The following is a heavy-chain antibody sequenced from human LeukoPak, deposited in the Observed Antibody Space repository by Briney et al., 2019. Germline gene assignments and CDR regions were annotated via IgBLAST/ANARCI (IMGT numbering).Heavy chain of an antibody. CDR3: ARHSWYYYDSSGSLDAFDI. D-gene: IGHD3-22*01. Sequence: SETLSLTCTVSGGSISSGDYYWSWIRQPPGEGLEWIGYIYYSGSTNYNPSLKSRVTISVDTSKNQFSLKLSSVTAADTAVYYCARHSWYYYDSSGSLDAFDIWGQGTMVTVSS. CDR1: GGSISSGDYY. J-gene: IGHJ3*02. V-gene: IGHV4-30-4*01. CDR2: IYYSGST.